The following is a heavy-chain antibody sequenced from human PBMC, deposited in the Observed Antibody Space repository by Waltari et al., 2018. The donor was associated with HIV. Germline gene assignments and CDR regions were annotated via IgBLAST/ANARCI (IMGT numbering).Heavy chain of an antibody. V-gene: IGHV2-5*01. CDR2: IYWNDDK. CDR3: AHSYSSSWLSPRNAFDI. J-gene: IGHJ3*02. D-gene: IGHD3-22*01. CDR1: GFSLSTSGVG. Sequence: QITLKESGPTLVKPTQTLTLTCTFSGFSLSTSGVGVGWIRQPPGKALEWLALIYWNDDKRYSPSLKSRLTSTKDTSKNQVVLTMTNMDPVDTATYYCAHSYSSSWLSPRNAFDIWGQWTMVTVSS.